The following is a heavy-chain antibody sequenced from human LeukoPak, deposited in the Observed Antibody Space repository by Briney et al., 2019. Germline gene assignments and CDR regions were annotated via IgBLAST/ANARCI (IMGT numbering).Heavy chain of an antibody. CDR3: ARGGYDSSGYYYEENYFDY. D-gene: IGHD3-22*01. CDR2: IYHSGST. V-gene: IGHV4-30-2*01. Sequence: PQTLSLTCAVSGGSISSGGYSWSWIRQPPGKGLEWIGYIYHSGSTYYNPSLKSRVTISVDRSKNQFSLKLSSVTAADTAVYYCARGGYDSSGYYYEENYFDYWGQGTLVTVSS. CDR1: GGSISSGGYS. J-gene: IGHJ4*02.